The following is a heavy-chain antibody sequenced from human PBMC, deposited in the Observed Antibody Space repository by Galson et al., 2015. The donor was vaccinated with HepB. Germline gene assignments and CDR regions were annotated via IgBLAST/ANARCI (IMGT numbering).Heavy chain of an antibody. J-gene: IGHJ4*02. Sequence: SLRLSCAAPGFTFSDYYMSWIRQAPGKGLEWLSYISHSTLYTNYADSVKGRFTISRDNAKNSLFLQINSLRAEDTAVYYCARVADADYGDHTHFDFWGQGVRVTVSS. V-gene: IGHV3-11*06. CDR3: ARVADADYGDHTHFDF. CDR2: ISHSTLYT. D-gene: IGHD4-17*01. CDR1: GFTFSDYY.